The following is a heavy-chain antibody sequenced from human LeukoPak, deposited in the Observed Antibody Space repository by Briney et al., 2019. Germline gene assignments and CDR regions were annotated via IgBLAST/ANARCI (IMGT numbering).Heavy chain of an antibody. CDR2: ISSSSSYI. CDR3: ARDVTLGNVDY. Sequence: PGGSLRLSCAASGFTFSSYSMNWVRQAPGKGLEWVSSISSSSSYIYYADSVKGRFTISRDNAKNSLYLQMNSLRAEDTAVYYCARDVTLGNVDYWGQGILVIVS. D-gene: IGHD3-16*01. V-gene: IGHV3-21*01. J-gene: IGHJ4*02. CDR1: GFTFSSYS.